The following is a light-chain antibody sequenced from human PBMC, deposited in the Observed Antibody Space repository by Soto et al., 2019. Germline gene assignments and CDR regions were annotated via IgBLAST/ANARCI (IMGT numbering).Light chain of an antibody. CDR3: QQYDYWPRT. V-gene: IGKV3-15*01. J-gene: IGKJ1*01. CDR1: QSISSS. Sequence: ELVLTQSPGTLSLSPGESATLSCRASQSISSSKLAWYQQNPGQAPSPILFGVSNRATGIPARFSATASGTEGSLNISSLQSEDGEVYDGQQYDYWPRTFGQGTKVDIK. CDR2: GVS.